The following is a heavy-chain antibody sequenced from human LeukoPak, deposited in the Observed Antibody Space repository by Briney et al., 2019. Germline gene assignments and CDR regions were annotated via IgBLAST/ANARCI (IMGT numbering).Heavy chain of an antibody. Sequence: SETLSLTCTVSGGSISSSSYYWGWIRQPPGKGLEWIGSIYYSGSTYYNPSLKCRVTISVDTSKNQFSLKLSSVTAADTAVYYCARQETVVTLDYWGQGTLVTVSS. CDR3: ARQETVVTLDY. D-gene: IGHD4-23*01. J-gene: IGHJ4*02. CDR2: IYYSGST. V-gene: IGHV4-39*01. CDR1: GGSISSSSYY.